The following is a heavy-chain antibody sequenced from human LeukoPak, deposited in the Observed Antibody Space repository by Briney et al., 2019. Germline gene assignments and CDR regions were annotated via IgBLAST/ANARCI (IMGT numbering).Heavy chain of an antibody. V-gene: IGHV3-48*01. D-gene: IGHD1-1*01. J-gene: IGHJ3*02. CDR2: ISSSSSTI. Sequence: GGSLRLSCAASGFTFSSYSMNWVRQAPGKGLEWVSYISSSSSTIYYADSVKGRFTISRDNAKNTLYLQMNSLRAEDTALFYCARGRTGAYDAFDIWGQGTMVTVSS. CDR3: ARGRTGAYDAFDI. CDR1: GFTFSSYS.